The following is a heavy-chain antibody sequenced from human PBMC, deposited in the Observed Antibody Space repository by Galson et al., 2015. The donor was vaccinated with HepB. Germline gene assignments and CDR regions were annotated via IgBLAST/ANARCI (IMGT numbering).Heavy chain of an antibody. CDR3: ASPYDSSGYYPFDY. CDR2: INSDGSST. D-gene: IGHD3-22*01. V-gene: IGHV3-74*01. J-gene: IGHJ4*02. CDR1: GFTFSSYW. Sequence: SLRLSCAASGFTFSSYWMHWVRQAPGKGLVWVSRINSDGSSTSYADSVKGRFTISRDNSKNTLYLQMNSLRAEDTAVYYCASPYDSSGYYPFDYWGQGTLVTVSS.